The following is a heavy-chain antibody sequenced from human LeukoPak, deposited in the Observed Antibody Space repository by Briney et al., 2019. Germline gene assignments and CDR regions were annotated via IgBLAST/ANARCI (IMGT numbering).Heavy chain of an antibody. J-gene: IGHJ6*03. CDR1: GGSTSSGSYY. CDR2: IYTNGSI. Sequence: SETLSLTCTVSGGSTSSGSYYWSWLRQPAGKGLEWIGRIYTNGSINYNPSLKSRVTISVDTSKNQFSLKLSSVTAADTAVYYCARVNPPRYSYAYYMDVWGKGTTVTVSS. V-gene: IGHV4-61*02. CDR3: ARVNPPRYSYAYYMDV. D-gene: IGHD5-18*01.